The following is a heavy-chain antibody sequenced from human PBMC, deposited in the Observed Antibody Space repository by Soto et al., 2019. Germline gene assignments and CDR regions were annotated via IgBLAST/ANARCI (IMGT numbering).Heavy chain of an antibody. CDR1: GFTFSTYA. CDR2: ISGSGGST. CDR3: AKEWHYYGSGSSGY. D-gene: IGHD3-10*01. J-gene: IGHJ4*02. V-gene: IGHV3-23*01. Sequence: GGSLRLSCAASGFTFSTYAMSWVRQAPGKGLEWVSAISGSGGSTYYADSVKGRFTISRDNSKNTLYLQMNSLRAEDTAVYYCAKEWHYYGSGSSGYWGQGTLVTVSS.